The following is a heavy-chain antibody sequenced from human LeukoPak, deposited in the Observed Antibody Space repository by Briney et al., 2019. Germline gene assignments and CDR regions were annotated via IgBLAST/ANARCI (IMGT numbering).Heavy chain of an antibody. CDR3: ARGLRFFAGGYMDV. D-gene: IGHD3-3*01. CDR2: IIPILGIA. CDR1: GGTFSSYA. Sequence: SVKVSCKASGGTFSSYAISWVRQAPGQGLEWMGRIIPILGIANYAQKFQGRVTITADKSTSTAYMELSSLRSEDTAVYYCARGLRFFAGGYMDVWGKGTTVTVSS. V-gene: IGHV1-69*04. J-gene: IGHJ6*03.